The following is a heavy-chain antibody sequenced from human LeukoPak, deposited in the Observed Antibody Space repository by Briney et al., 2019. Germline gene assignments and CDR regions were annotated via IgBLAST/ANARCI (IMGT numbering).Heavy chain of an antibody. CDR3: ARECASGGSCNDY. Sequence: GGSLRLPCAVSGFTFSHYWMNWVRQVPGKGLVWVSRINSDGSSASYADSVKGRFTTSRDNARNTVNLQMNSLRAEDTAVYYCARECASGGSCNDYWGQGTLVTVSS. D-gene: IGHD2-15*01. CDR2: INSDGSSA. J-gene: IGHJ4*02. CDR1: GFTFSHYW. V-gene: IGHV3-74*01.